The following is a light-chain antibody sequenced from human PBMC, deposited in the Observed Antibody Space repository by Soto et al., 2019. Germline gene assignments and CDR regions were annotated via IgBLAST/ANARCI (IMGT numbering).Light chain of an antibody. CDR1: QTIRSNY. CDR3: QQYGSPPWT. CDR2: GAS. J-gene: IGKJ1*01. Sequence: ETVLTQSPGTLSLSPGERATLSCRASQTIRSNYLAWYRQTPGQAPRLLIYGASNRATGIADRFSGSGSGTDFTRIITTLEPEDFALYYCQQYGSPPWTFGQGTKVEIK. V-gene: IGKV3-20*01.